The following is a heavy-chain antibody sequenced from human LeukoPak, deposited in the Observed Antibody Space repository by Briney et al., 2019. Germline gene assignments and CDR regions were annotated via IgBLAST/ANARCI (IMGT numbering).Heavy chain of an antibody. J-gene: IGHJ4*02. CDR1: GFSINTYT. CDR2: IRNSDGMT. Sequence: GGSLRLSCDASGFSINTYTMYWVRQAPGQGLEWVSGIRNSDGMTYYADSVRGRFTISTDNSKNTPYLQMNSLRAEDTALYYCAKGLERESRLDSWGQGTLVTVSS. CDR3: AKGLERESRLDS. D-gene: IGHD1-1*01. V-gene: IGHV3-23*01.